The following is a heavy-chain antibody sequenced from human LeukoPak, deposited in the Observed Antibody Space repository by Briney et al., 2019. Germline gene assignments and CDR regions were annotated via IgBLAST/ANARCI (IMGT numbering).Heavy chain of an antibody. J-gene: IGHJ4*02. D-gene: IGHD3-16*02. Sequence: GGSLRLSCAASGFTFSSYAMSWVRQAPGKGLEWDSTISGSGGSTYYADSVKGRFTISRDNSKSTLYLQMNSLRADDTAVYYCAKALGIRGYRNFDYWGQGILVTVSS. CDR2: ISGSGGST. CDR1: GFTFSSYA. CDR3: AKALGIRGYRNFDY. V-gene: IGHV3-23*01.